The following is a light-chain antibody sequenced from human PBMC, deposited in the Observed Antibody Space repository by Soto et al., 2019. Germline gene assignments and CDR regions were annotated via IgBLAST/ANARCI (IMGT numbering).Light chain of an antibody. CDR3: QQYGTSPRT. V-gene: IGKV3-20*01. J-gene: IGKJ1*01. CDR1: QSINSNY. Sequence: EIVWTQSPGTLSLSPGERATLSCRASQSINSNYLAWYQLKPGQAPRLLIYGASIRATAIPDRFSGSVSGTDFTLTISRLVPEDFAVYFSQQYGTSPRTFGQGTKVAIK. CDR2: GAS.